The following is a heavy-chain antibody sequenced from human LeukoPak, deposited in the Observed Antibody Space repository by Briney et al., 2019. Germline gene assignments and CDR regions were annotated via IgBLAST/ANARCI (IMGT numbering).Heavy chain of an antibody. Sequence: GGSLRLSCAASGFTFSSNWMSWVRQAPGKGLEWVANIKQDGSETSHVDSVKGRFTISRDNPKNSLYLQLNSLRAEDTAVYYCARDRGGVQLGYWGQGTLVTVSS. CDR1: GFTFSSNW. D-gene: IGHD1-1*01. CDR3: ARDRGGVQLGY. V-gene: IGHV3-7*01. CDR2: IKQDGSET. J-gene: IGHJ4*02.